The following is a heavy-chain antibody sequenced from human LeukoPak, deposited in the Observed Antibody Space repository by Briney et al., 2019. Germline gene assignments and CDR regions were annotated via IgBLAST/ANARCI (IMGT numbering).Heavy chain of an antibody. CDR1: GFTFSSYD. D-gene: IGHD6-13*01. V-gene: IGHV3-13*01. CDR3: ARVPLIAAAGAYWYFDL. CDR2: IGTAGDT. Sequence: GGSLSLSCAASGFTFSSYDMHWVRQATGKGLEWVSAIGTAGDTYYPGSVKGRFTISRENAKNSLYLQMNSLRAGDTAVYYCARVPLIAAAGAYWYFDLWGRGTLVTVSS. J-gene: IGHJ2*01.